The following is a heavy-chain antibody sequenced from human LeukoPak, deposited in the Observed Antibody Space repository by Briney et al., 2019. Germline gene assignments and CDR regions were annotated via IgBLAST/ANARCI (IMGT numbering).Heavy chain of an antibody. J-gene: IGHJ4*02. CDR3: ARVGDIVLMVYARAYYFDY. D-gene: IGHD2-8*01. Sequence: ASVKVSCKASGYTFTRYYMHWVRQAPGQGLEWMGWINPNSGGTNYAQKFQGRVTMTRDTSISTAYMELSRLRSDDTAVYYCARVGDIVLMVYARAYYFDYWGQGTLVTVSS. CDR2: INPNSGGT. V-gene: IGHV1-2*02. CDR1: GYTFTRYY.